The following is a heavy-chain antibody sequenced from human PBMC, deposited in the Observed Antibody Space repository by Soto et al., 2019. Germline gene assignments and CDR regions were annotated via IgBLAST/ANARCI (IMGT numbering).Heavy chain of an antibody. CDR3: ARRAYDSYCAIDV. J-gene: IGHJ6*02. CDR2: ISYDGSDK. D-gene: IGHD3-22*01. V-gene: IGHV3-30*09. Sequence: QVHLVESGGGVVQPGRSLRLSCAASRFTYTDFALHWVRQAPGKGLEWVAFISYDGSDKYYADSVKGRFAISRDNSNNTLYLQLNSLRPEDTVVYFCARRAYDSYCAIDVWGQGNTVTVSS. CDR1: RFTYTDFA.